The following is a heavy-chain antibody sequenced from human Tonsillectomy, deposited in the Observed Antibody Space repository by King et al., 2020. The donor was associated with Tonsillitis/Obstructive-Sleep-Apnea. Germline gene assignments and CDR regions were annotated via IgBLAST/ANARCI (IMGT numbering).Heavy chain of an antibody. Sequence: QLVQSGAEVKKPGESLRISCKGSGYSFTSYWISWVRQMPGKGLEWMGRIDPSDSYTNYSPSFQGHVTISADKSISTAYLQWSSLKASDTAMYYCARLWFVESYYYGMDVWGQGTTVTVPS. D-gene: IGHD3-10*01. CDR2: IDPSDSYT. CDR1: GYSFTSYW. J-gene: IGHJ6*02. V-gene: IGHV5-10-1*01. CDR3: ARLWFVESYYYGMDV.